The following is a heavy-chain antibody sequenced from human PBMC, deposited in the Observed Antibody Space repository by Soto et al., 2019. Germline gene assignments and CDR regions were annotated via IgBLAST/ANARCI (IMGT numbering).Heavy chain of an antibody. Sequence: SETLSLTCDVSGGSVSSNIWWSWVRQAPGKGLERIAEIHRSGKTNYNPSLKSRVTMSVDKSKNQLSLDLTSVTAADTALYYCARHGWYSHEYWGQGALVTVSS. CDR1: GGSVSSNIW. D-gene: IGHD6-19*01. V-gene: IGHV4-4*02. CDR2: IHRSGKT. CDR3: ARHGWYSHEY. J-gene: IGHJ4*02.